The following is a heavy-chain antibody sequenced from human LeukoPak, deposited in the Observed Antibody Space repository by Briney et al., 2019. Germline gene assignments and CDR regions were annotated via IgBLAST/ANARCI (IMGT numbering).Heavy chain of an antibody. J-gene: IGHJ4*02. V-gene: IGHV1-69*05. D-gene: IGHD2-2*02. CDR1: GYTFTGYY. CDR2: IIPIFGTA. CDR3: ASHNRSSTSCYMIFDY. Sequence: ASVKVSCKSSGYTFTGYYMHWVRQPPAQGLEWVGGIIPIFGTANYAQKFQGRVTITTDESTSTDYMELSSLRSEDTAVYYCASHNRSSTSCYMIFDYWGQGTLVTVSS.